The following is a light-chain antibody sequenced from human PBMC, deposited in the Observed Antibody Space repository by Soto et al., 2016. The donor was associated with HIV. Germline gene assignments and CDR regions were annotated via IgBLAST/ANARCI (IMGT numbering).Light chain of an antibody. Sequence: DIQMTQSPSSLSASVGDTVTITCRASQDIDNYLAWFQQKPGKAPKLLMSKASILETGVPSRFSGSGSGTEFTLTISSLQPEDFATYYCQQYDDYPYTFGQGTKLEIK. CDR3: QQYDDYPYT. CDR1: QDIDNY. CDR2: KAS. V-gene: IGKV1-16*01. J-gene: IGKJ2*01.